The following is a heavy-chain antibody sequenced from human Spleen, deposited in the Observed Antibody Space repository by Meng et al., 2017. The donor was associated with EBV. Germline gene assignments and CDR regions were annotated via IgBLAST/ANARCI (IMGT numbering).Heavy chain of an antibody. D-gene: IGHD3-3*02. CDR1: GFTFSTYW. CDR2: INEDGRTT. CDR3: SRDLAGPYDD. Sequence: VQVVGSGGALVQPGGSLGLSCAASGFTFSTYWMHWVRQAPGKGLVWISRINEDGRTTTYADSVKGRFTISRDNTKNTLYLQMNSLRAEDTALYFCSRDLAGPYDDWGQGTLVTVSS. J-gene: IGHJ4*02. V-gene: IGHV3-74*01.